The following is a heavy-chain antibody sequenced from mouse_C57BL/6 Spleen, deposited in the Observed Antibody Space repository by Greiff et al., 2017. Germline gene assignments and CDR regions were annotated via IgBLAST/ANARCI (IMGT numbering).Heavy chain of an antibody. CDR2: INPNNGGT. CDR1: GYTFTDYN. D-gene: IGHD1-1*01. V-gene: IGHV1-22*01. CDR3: ARGGDYGSSYYAMDY. J-gene: IGHJ4*01. Sequence: EVQLVESGPELVKPGASVKMSCKASGYTFTDYNMHWVKQSHGKSLEWIGYINPNNGGTSYNQKFKGKATLTVNKSSSTAYMELRSLTSEDSAVYYCARGGDYGSSYYAMDYWGQGTSVTVSS.